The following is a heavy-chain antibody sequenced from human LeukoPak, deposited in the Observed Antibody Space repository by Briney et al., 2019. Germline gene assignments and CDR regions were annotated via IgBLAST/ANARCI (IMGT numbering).Heavy chain of an antibody. J-gene: IGHJ4*02. CDR2: IASKTDGGAT. CDR1: GLTVTNAW. CDR3: TTGIRGD. D-gene: IGHD3-10*01. Sequence: GGSLRLSCSAPGLTVTNAWMNWVRQAPGEGLDWVGRIASKTDGGATDYAAPVKGRFTISRDDSKNTLNLQMNSLKTEDTAVYYCTTGIRGDWGQGTLVTVSS. V-gene: IGHV3-15*07.